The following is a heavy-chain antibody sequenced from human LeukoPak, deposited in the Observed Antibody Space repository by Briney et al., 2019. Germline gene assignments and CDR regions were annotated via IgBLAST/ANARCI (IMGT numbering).Heavy chain of an antibody. CDR3: ARGGLRGPFGY. CDR2: IYYSGST. CDR1: GGSISSYY. D-gene: IGHD5-12*01. Sequence: SETLSLTCTVSGGSISSYYWSWIRQPPGKGLEWIGYIYYSGSTNYNPSLKSRVTISVDTSRNQFSLKLSSVTAADTAVYYCARGGLRGPFGYWGQGTLVIVSS. J-gene: IGHJ4*02. V-gene: IGHV4-59*01.